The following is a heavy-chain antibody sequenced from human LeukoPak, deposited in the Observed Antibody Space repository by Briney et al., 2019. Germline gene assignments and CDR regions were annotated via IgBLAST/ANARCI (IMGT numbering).Heavy chain of an antibody. V-gene: IGHV3-53*01. CDR1: GFTVSTKY. Sequence: GGSLRLSCAASGFTVSTKYMNWVRQAPGKGLEWVSILYSGGTTYYADSVKGRFTISRDTSKNTVSLQMNSLRAEDTAVYFCARVGDHYHWNLDLWGRGTLVTVSS. CDR3: ARVGDHYHWNLDL. J-gene: IGHJ2*01. D-gene: IGHD3-10*01. CDR2: LYSGGTT.